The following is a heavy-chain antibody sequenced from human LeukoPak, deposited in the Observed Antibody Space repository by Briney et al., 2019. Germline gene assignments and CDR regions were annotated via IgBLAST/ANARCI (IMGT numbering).Heavy chain of an antibody. J-gene: IGHJ4*02. V-gene: IGHV1-18*01. CDR2: ISAYNGNT. CDR1: GYTFTSYG. CDR3: ASAPLSLWFGELYYFDY. D-gene: IGHD3-10*01. Sequence: ASVKVSCKASGYTFTSYGISGVRQAPGQGLEWMGWISAYNGNTNYAQKLQGRVTMTTDTSTSTAYMELRSLRSDDTAVYYCASAPLSLWFGELYYFDYWGQGTLVTVSS.